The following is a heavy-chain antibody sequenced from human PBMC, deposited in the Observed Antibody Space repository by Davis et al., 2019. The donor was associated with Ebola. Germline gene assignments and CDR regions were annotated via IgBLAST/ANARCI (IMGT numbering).Heavy chain of an antibody. CDR2: IYPGDSDT. CDR3: ARRDSSGWPINLYYFDY. V-gene: IGHV5-51*01. J-gene: IGHJ4*02. D-gene: IGHD6-19*01. Sequence: KVSCKGSGYSFTSYWISWVRQMPGKGLEWMGIIYPGDSDTRYSPSFQGQVTISADKSISTAYLQWSSLKASDTAMYYCARRDSSGWPINLYYFDYWGQGTLVTVSS. CDR1: GYSFTSYW.